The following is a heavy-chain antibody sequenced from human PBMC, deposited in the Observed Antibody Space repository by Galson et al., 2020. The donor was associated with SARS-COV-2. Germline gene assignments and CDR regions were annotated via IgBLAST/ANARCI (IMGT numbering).Heavy chain of an antibody. V-gene: IGHV3-21*01. D-gene: IGHD3-22*01. J-gene: IGHJ4*02. CDR2: ISGSSNYI. CDR3: ARRREFTCGYDD. Sequence: NSGGSLRLSCAASGLPFKNYSMNWIRQAPGKGLEWVASISGSSNYIYHADSVKGRFTISRDNAKNSLYLQMNSLRVEDTAVYFCARRREFTCGYDDWGQGTLVTVSS. CDR1: GLPFKNYS.